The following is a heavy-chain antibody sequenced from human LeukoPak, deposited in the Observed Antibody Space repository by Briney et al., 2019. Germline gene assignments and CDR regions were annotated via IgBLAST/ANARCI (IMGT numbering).Heavy chain of an antibody. V-gene: IGHV3-30*04. CDR1: GFTFSSYA. J-gene: IGHJ5*02. Sequence: GGSLRLSCAASGFTFSSYAIHWVRQAPSKGLEWVAVVSFDGSNKYYADSVKGRFTISRDNAKNSLYLQMNSLRAEDTAVYYCARESPMGSSGQGTLVTVSS. CDR2: VSFDGSNK. CDR3: ARESPMGS.